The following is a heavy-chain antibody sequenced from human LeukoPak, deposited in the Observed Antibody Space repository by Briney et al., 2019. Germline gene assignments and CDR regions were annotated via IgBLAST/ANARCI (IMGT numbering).Heavy chain of an antibody. CDR2: INSDGDIT. Sequence: GGSLRLSCAASGFTFSSYWMHWVRQAPGKGLVWVSRINSDGDITTYADSVKGRFTISRDNAKNTLYLQMNSLRAEDTAVYYCARDRSAAGNPFHFDYWGQGTLVTVSS. CDR3: ARDRSAAGNPFHFDY. D-gene: IGHD6-13*01. CDR1: GFTFSSYW. V-gene: IGHV3-74*01. J-gene: IGHJ4*02.